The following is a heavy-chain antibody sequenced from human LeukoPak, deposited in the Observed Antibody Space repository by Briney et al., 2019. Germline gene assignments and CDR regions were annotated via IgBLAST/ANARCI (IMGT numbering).Heavy chain of an antibody. CDR1: GGSISSYY. D-gene: IGHD3-3*01. CDR2: IYTSGST. V-gene: IGHV4-4*07. J-gene: IGHJ5*02. Sequence: SETLSLTCTVSGGSISSYYWSWIRQPAGKGLEWIGRIYTSGSTNYNPSLKSRVTMSVDTSKNQFSLKLSSVTAADTAVYYCARGGYDFWSGSWFDPGGQGTLVTVSS. CDR3: ARGGYDFWSGSWFDP.